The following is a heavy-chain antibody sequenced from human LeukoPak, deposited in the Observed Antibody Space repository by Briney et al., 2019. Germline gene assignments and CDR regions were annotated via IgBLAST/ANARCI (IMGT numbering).Heavy chain of an antibody. CDR3: ARFVEAHTYYFDY. J-gene: IGHJ4*02. CDR1: GFTFTSYT. Sequence: GGSLRLSCAASGFTFTSYTMNWVRQAPGKGLEWVSSINPTSGYIYYSDSVKGRFTISRDNAKKSFYLQMNSLRAEDTAVYYCARFVEAHTYYFDYWGQGTLVTVSS. V-gene: IGHV3-21*01. CDR2: INPTSGYI. D-gene: IGHD3-10*01.